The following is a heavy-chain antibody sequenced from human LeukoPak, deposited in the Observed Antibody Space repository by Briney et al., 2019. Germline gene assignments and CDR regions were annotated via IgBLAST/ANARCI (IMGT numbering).Heavy chain of an antibody. CDR2: IYPGDSDT. CDR3: ASRSSTYYYGMDV. Sequence: GESLKISCKGSGYSFTSYWIGWVRQMPGKGLEWMGIIYPGDSDTRYSPSFQGQVTISADKSISTAYLQWSSLKASDTAMYYCASRSSTYYYGMDVWGQGTTVTVSS. V-gene: IGHV5-51*01. CDR1: GYSFTSYW. J-gene: IGHJ6*02. D-gene: IGHD2-2*01.